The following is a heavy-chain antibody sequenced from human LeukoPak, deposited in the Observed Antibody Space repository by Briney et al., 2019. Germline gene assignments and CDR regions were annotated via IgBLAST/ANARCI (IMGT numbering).Heavy chain of an antibody. CDR1: GFTFSNYA. D-gene: IGHD3-10*01. V-gene: IGHV3-30-3*01. CDR2: ISDDGSRQ. J-gene: IGHJ4*02. CDR3: VKDRTGTYTLDY. Sequence: GGSLRLSCAATGFTFSNYAIHWGRQAPGQGLEWVAFISDDGSRQHYADSVKGRFTISRDNSKNTLNLQMNSLRSKDTAVYYCVKDRTGTYTLDYWGQGTLVTVSS.